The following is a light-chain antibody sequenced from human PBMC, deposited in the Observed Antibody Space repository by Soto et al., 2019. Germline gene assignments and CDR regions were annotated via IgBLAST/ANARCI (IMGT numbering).Light chain of an antibody. CDR1: QSVGTY. Sequence: EVVLTQSPGTLSLSPGERATLSCRASQSVGTYFAWYQQKPGQAPRLLIHDASRRATGIPDRFSGSGSGTDFTLTISRLEPEDFAVYYCQQYNYSPGSFGQGTQVEIK. CDR2: DAS. J-gene: IGKJ1*01. CDR3: QQYNYSPGS. V-gene: IGKV3-20*01.